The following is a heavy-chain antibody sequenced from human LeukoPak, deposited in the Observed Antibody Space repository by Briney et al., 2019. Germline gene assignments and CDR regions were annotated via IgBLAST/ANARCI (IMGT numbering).Heavy chain of an antibody. CDR1: GFTFSSYD. CDR3: ARWTIFGVVGVDV. Sequence: GGSLRLSCAASGFTFSSYDMHWVRQATGKGLEWVSGIGSAGDTYYPGSVKGRFTISRENAKNSLYLQMNSLRAEDTAVYYCARWTIFGVVGVDVWGQGTTVTVSS. CDR2: IGSAGDT. D-gene: IGHD3-3*01. J-gene: IGHJ6*02. V-gene: IGHV3-13*01.